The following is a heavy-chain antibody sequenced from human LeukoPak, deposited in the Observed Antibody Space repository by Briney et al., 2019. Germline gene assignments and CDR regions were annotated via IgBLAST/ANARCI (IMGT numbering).Heavy chain of an antibody. J-gene: IGHJ4*02. CDR3: ARDATRGGDFDS. D-gene: IGHD2-15*01. CDR1: GFTFRSYW. CDR2: IKEDGSET. V-gene: IGHV3-7*01. Sequence: GGSLRLSCAASGFTFRSYWMGWVRQAPGKGLEWLANIKEDGSETYYLDSVKGRFIISRDNAENSLYLQVSSLRAEDTAVYYCARDATRGGDFDSWGQGTLVTVSS.